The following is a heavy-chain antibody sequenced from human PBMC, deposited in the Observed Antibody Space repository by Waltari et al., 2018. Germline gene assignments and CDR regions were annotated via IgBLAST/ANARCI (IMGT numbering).Heavy chain of an antibody. J-gene: IGHJ6*02. CDR1: GFPFRSYG. CDR2: IWYDGSNK. Sequence: QVQLVESGGGVVQPGRSLRLPCAASGFPFRSYGMRWVRQAPGKGVEWVAVIWYDGSNKYYADSVKGRFTISRDNSKNTLYLQMNSLRAEDTAVYYCARDYYGMDVWGQGTTVTVSS. CDR3: ARDYYGMDV. V-gene: IGHV3-33*01.